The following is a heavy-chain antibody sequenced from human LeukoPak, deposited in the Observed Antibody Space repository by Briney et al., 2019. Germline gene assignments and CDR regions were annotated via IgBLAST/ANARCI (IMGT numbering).Heavy chain of an antibody. CDR3: ARGAGVRGVKVPYDY. Sequence: SETLSLTCTVSGGSISSGGYYWSWIRQHPGKGLEWIGYIYYSGSTYYNPSLKSRVTISVDTSKNQFSLKLSSVTAADTAVYYCARGAGVRGVKVPYDYWGQGTLVTVSS. CDR2: IYYSGST. J-gene: IGHJ4*02. V-gene: IGHV4-31*03. D-gene: IGHD3-10*01. CDR1: GGSISSGGYY.